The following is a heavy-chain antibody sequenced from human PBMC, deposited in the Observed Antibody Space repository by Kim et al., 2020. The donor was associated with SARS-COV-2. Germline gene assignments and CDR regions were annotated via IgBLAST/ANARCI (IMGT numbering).Heavy chain of an antibody. D-gene: IGHD4-17*01. J-gene: IGHJ4*02. CDR3: TTEGYGGYDY. V-gene: IGHV3-15*01. Sequence: TTDSAAPVKGRFTISRDDSKNALYVQMNSLKTEDTAEYYCTTEGYGGYDYWGQGTLVTVSS. CDR2: TT.